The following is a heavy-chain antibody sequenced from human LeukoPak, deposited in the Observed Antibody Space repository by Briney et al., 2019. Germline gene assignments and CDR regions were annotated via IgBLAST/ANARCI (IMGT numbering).Heavy chain of an antibody. V-gene: IGHV1-18*01. CDR3: ARQAVAEDWFDP. Sequence: ASVKVSCKASGYTFTSYGISWVRQAPGQGLEWMGWISAYNGNTNYAQKLQGKVTMTTDTSTSTAYMELRSLRSDDTAVYYCARQAVAEDWFDPWGQGTLVTVSS. CDR1: GYTFTSYG. CDR2: ISAYNGNT. D-gene: IGHD6-19*01. J-gene: IGHJ5*02.